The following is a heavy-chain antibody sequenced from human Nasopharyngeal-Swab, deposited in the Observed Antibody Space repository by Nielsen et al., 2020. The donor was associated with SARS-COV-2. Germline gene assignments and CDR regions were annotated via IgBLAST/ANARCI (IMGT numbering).Heavy chain of an antibody. D-gene: IGHD2/OR15-2a*01. Sequence: SETLSLTCTVSGDSMITNSWIWIRQPPGKGLEWIGYIYYNGRTNYPPPLKSRVTVSLDTSRNQFSLKLDSVTAADTATYYCAGQNVLKHLEWTSTFYSYRIDVWGKGTTVTVSS. V-gene: IGHV4-59*08. CDR1: GDSMITNS. CDR3: AGQNVLKHLEWTSTFYSYRIDV. J-gene: IGHJ6*03. CDR2: IYYNGRT.